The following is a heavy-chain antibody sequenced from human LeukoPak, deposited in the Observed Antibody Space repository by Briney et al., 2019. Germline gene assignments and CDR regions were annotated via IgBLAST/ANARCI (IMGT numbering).Heavy chain of an antibody. J-gene: IGHJ6*03. CDR1: GFTFSSYA. V-gene: IGHV3-23*01. CDR2: ISGSGDST. D-gene: IGHD4-11*01. CDR3: AKGTTLYYYYMGV. Sequence: GGSLRLSCAASGFTFSSYAMSWVRQAPGKGLEWVSAISGSGDSTYYADSVKGRFTISRDNSKNTLSLQMNSLRAEDTAVYYFAKGTTLYYYYMGVWGKGTTVTVSS.